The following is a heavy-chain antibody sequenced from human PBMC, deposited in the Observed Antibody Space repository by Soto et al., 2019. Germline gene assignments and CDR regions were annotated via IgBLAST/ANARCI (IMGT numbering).Heavy chain of an antibody. CDR2: IDWDDDK. Sequence: SGPTLVNPTQTLTLTCTFSGFSLSTSGMCVSWIRQPPGKALEWLALIDWDDDKYYSTSLKTRLTISTDTSKNQVVLTMTHTDPVDTATYYCARIPGSGWYFDSWGQGLRATVS. CDR1: GFSLSTSGMC. D-gene: IGHD6-19*01. V-gene: IGHV2-70*01. CDR3: ARIPGSGWYFDS. J-gene: IGHJ4*02.